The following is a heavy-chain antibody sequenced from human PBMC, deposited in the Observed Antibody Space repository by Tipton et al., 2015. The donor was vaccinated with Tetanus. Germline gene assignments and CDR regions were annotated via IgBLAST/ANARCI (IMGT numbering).Heavy chain of an antibody. CDR2: IHPSGST. D-gene: IGHD4-17*01. Sequence: LSLTCTVSGGSITSSTYYWGWIRQPPGRGLEWIGEIHPSGSTNYNSSLKSRVTLSQDTSKSQLSLTLGSVTAADTAVYYCARSYGDTFLFRLDYWGQGALVTVSS. CDR3: ARSYGDTFLFRLDY. V-gene: IGHV4-39*07. CDR1: GGSITSSTYY. J-gene: IGHJ4*02.